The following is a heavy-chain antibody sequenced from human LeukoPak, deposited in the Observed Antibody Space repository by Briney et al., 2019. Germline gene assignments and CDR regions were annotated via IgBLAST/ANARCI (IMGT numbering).Heavy chain of an antibody. Sequence: SETLSLTCTVSGGSISSGCFFWSWIRPPTGQDLELIRRIHPTGSTNYNPSLKSRVTISLDTSKNQFSLKLTSVTAADTAVYYCAKRHPFPENWFDPWGQGTLVTVSS. J-gene: IGHJ5*02. D-gene: IGHD1-14*01. CDR2: IHPTGST. V-gene: IGHV4-61*02. CDR3: AKRHPFPENWFDP. CDR1: GGSISSGCFF.